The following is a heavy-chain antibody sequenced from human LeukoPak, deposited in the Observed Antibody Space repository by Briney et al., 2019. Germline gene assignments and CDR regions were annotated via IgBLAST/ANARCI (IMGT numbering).Heavy chain of an antibody. CDR1: GGSISRYY. CDR3: ARGHSPVTTKVSYFQH. D-gene: IGHD4-17*01. V-gene: IGHV4-59*01. CDR2: IYNIGST. J-gene: IGHJ1*01. Sequence: PSETLSLTCTVSGGSISRYYWSWIRQPPGKGLEWIGYIYNIGSTNYNPSLKSRVTISVDTSKNQISLKVSSVTAADTAVYYCARGHSPVTTKVSYFQHWGQGTLVTVSS.